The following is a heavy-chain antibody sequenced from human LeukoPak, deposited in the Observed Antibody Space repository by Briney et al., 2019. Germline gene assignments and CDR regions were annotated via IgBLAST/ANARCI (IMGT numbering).Heavy chain of an antibody. J-gene: IGHJ5*02. CDR1: GFTFSSYA. D-gene: IGHD6-6*01. Sequence: GGSLRLSCAASGFTFSSYAMHWDRQAPGKGLEWVAVISYDGSNKYYADSVKGRFTISRDNSKNTLYLQMNSLRAEDTAVYYCASFLAAHNWFDPWGQGTLVTVSS. CDR3: ASFLAAHNWFDP. V-gene: IGHV3-30-3*01. CDR2: ISYDGSNK.